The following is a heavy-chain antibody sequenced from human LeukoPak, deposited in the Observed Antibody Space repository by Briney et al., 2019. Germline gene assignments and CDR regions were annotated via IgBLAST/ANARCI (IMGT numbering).Heavy chain of an antibody. CDR2: MYYRGST. Sequence: SETLSLTCTVSGGSISSSSHYWGWIRQPPGKGLEWIGSMYYRGSTYHNPSLKSPVTISVDTSKNQFSLKLSSVTAADTAVYYCATTTIRLGYWGQGTLVTVSS. CDR3: ATTTIRLGY. V-gene: IGHV4-39*07. J-gene: IGHJ4*02. CDR1: GGSISSSSHY. D-gene: IGHD1-26*01.